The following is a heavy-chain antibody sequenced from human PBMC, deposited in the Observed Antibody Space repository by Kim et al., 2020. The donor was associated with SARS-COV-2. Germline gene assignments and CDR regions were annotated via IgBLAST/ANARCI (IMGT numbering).Heavy chain of an antibody. CDR2: T. J-gene: IGHJ4*02. Sequence: TNHHPALKGRVTISVDTSKNQFALKLSSVTAADTAVYYCARDTAARPFDYWGQGTLVTVSS. V-gene: IGHV4-59*01. D-gene: IGHD6-6*01. CDR3: ARDTAARPFDY.